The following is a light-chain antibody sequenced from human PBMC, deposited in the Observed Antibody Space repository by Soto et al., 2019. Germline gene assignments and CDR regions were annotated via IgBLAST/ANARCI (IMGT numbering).Light chain of an antibody. J-gene: IGKJ4*01. CDR1: QSLNSD. Sequence: ETVMTQSPATLSMSPGERATLSCRASQSLNSDLAWYQQKPGQAPRLLIYGASTRATGIPGRFSGSGSGTEFTLTISSLQSEDFAVYYCQQYNSWPITFGGGTKV. V-gene: IGKV3-15*01. CDR3: QQYNSWPIT. CDR2: GAS.